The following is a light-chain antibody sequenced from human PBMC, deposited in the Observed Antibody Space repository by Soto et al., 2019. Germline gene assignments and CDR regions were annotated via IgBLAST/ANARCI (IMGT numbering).Light chain of an antibody. CDR2: WAS. V-gene: IGKV4-1*01. J-gene: IGKJ5*01. Sequence: DIVMTQSPDSLAVSLGERATINCKSSQSVLSSSNNKNYLAWYQQKPGQSPKLLIHWASTRESGVPDRFSGSGSGTDFTLTINSLQTEDVAAYYCQQYYSSPITFGQGTRLEIK. CDR1: QSVLSSSNNKNY. CDR3: QQYYSSPIT.